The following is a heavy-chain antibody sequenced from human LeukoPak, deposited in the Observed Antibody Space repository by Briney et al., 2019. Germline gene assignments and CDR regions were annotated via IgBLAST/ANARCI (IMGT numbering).Heavy chain of an antibody. V-gene: IGHV4-39*01. CDR3: ARQNSGYNSGWRFDY. CDR1: GGSINSNSYY. CDR2: VYHSGGT. Sequence: SETLSLTCSVSGGSINSNSYYWAWIRRPPGKGLEWIGSVYHSGGTYYNPSLQSRVTMFVDTSKNQFSLKLSSVTAADTAVYYCARQNSGYNSGWRFDYWGQGTLVTVSS. J-gene: IGHJ4*02. D-gene: IGHD6-19*01.